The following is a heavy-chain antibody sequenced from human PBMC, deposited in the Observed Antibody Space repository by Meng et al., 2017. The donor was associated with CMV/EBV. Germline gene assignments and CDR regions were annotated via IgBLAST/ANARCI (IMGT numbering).Heavy chain of an antibody. J-gene: IGHJ4*02. CDR1: GFSLSTSGVG. Sequence: QLTLQGSWSTLVKPTQTLTLLCTFSGFSLSTSGVGVGWIRQPPGKALEWLALIYWDDDKRYSPSLKSRLTITKDTSKNQVVLTMTNMDPVDTATYYCARIAAAGRFDYWGQGTLVTVSS. CDR3: ARIAAAGRFDY. D-gene: IGHD6-13*01. CDR2: IYWDDDK. V-gene: IGHV2-5*02.